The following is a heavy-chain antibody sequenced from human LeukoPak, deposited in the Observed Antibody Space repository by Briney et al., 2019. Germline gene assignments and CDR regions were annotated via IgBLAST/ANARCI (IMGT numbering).Heavy chain of an antibody. V-gene: IGHV3-48*03. J-gene: IGHJ6*03. CDR1: GFTFSSYE. CDR2: ISSSGSTK. Sequence: GGSLRLSCAASGFTFSSYEMNWVRQAPGKGLEWVSYISSSGSTKYYADSVKGRFTISRDNAKNSLFLQMNSLRAEDTAVYYCARVLRYCSGGNCYSGGLGYMDVWGKGTTVTISS. D-gene: IGHD2-15*01. CDR3: ARVLRYCSGGNCYSGGLGYMDV.